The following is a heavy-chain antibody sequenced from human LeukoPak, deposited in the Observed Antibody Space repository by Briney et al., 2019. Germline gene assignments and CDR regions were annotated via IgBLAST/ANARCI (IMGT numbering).Heavy chain of an antibody. CDR2: ISGSGGST. CDR1: GFTFSSYA. CDR3: ARGQWLGYFDY. J-gene: IGHJ4*02. V-gene: IGHV3-23*01. Sequence: GGSLRLSCAASGFTFSSYAMSWVRQAPGKGLEWVSAISGSGGSTYYADSVKGRFTISRGNSKNTLYLQMNSLRAEDTAVYYCARGQWLGYFDYWGQGTLVTVSS. D-gene: IGHD6-19*01.